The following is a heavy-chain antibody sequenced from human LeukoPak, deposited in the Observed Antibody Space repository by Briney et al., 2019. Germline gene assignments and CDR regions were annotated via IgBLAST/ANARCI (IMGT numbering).Heavy chain of an antibody. CDR1: GYSFTSYW. CDR3: ARHWFGELGSYAFDI. J-gene: IGHJ3*02. D-gene: IGHD3-10*01. Sequence: GESPKIFCWGSGYSFTSYWIGWVRQMPGEDLEWRVIIDPGDSDTRYSPSFQGQVTIAADKSISTAYLQWSRLKASDTAMNYCARHWFGELGSYAFDIWGQGTMVTVSS. CDR2: IDPGDSDT. V-gene: IGHV5-51*01.